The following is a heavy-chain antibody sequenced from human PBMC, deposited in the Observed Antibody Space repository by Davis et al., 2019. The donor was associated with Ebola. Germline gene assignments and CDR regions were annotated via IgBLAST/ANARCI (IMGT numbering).Heavy chain of an antibody. V-gene: IGHV1-2*04. CDR3: ARLQVWDVVVPAAANWFDP. Sequence: ASVKVSCKASGYTFTGYYMHWVRQAPGQGLEWMGWINPNSGGTNYAQKFQGWVTMTRDTSISTAYLELSRLRSDDTAMYYCARLQVWDVVVPAAANWFDPWGQGTLVTVSS. CDR1: GYTFTGYY. J-gene: IGHJ5*02. CDR2: INPNSGGT. D-gene: IGHD2-2*01.